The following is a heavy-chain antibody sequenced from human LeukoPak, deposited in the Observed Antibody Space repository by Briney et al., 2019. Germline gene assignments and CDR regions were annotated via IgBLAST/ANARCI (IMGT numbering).Heavy chain of an antibody. J-gene: IGHJ4*02. V-gene: IGHV3-20*04. CDR3: AKTRRDIVVIPDAPFDY. D-gene: IGHD2-2*01. Sequence: GGSLRLSCAASGFTFDDYAMSWVRQTPGKGLEWVSGTNWDGGRTGYADSVKGRFTISRDNSKNTLYLQMNSLRAEDTAVYYCAKTRRDIVVIPDAPFDYWGQGTLVTVSS. CDR2: TNWDGGRT. CDR1: GFTFDDYA.